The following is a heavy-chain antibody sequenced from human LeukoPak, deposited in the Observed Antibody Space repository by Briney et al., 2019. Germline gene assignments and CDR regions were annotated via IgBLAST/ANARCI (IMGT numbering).Heavy chain of an antibody. CDR1: GYTLTELS. D-gene: IGHD1-26*01. V-gene: IGHV1-24*01. CDR3: GTEMFMGATAYDAFDI. J-gene: IGHJ3*02. Sequence: ASVKVSCKVSGYTLTELSMHWVRQAPGKGLEWMGGFDPEDGETIYAQKFQGRVTMTEDTSTDTAYMELSSLRSEDTAVYYCGTEMFMGATAYDAFDIWGQGTMVTVSS. CDR2: FDPEDGET.